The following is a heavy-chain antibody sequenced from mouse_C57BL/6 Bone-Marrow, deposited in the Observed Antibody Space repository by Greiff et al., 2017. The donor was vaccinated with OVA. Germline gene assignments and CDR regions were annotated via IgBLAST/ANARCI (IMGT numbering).Heavy chain of an antibody. CDR3: ARHDHYYAMDY. V-gene: IGHV1-80*01. J-gene: IGHJ4*01. CDR1: GYAFSSYW. CDR2: IYPGDGDT. Sequence: QVQLKQSGAELVKPGASVKISCKASGYAFSSYWMNWVKQRPGKGLEWIGQIYPGDGDTNYNGKFKGKATLTADKSSSTAYMQLSSLTSEDSAVYFCARHDHYYAMDYWGQGTSVTVSS.